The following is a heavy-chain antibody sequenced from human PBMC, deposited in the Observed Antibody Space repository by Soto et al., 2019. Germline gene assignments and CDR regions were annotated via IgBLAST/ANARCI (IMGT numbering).Heavy chain of an antibody. CDR2: ISSGTSYI. J-gene: IGHJ6*03. Sequence: GGSLRLSCAPSGFTFSTYSMNWVRQAPGKGLEWVSSISSGTSYIYYADSVKGRFTISRDNAKNSLYLQMNSLRVEDTAVYYCARDRFGGSGSYRPGAMDVWGKGTTVTVSS. CDR3: ARDRFGGSGSYRPGAMDV. V-gene: IGHV3-21*01. CDR1: GFTFSTYS. D-gene: IGHD3-10*01.